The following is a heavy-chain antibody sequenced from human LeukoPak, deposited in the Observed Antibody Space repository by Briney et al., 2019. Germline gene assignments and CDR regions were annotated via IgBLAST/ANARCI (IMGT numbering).Heavy chain of an antibody. V-gene: IGHV5-51*01. CDR1: GYSFTSYW. CDR2: IYPGDSDT. Sequence: GESLKISCKGSGYSFTSYWIGWVRQMPGKGLEWMGIIYPGDSDTRYSTSFQGQVTISADKSISTAYLQWSSLKASDTAMYYCARRGTYYYDSSGYPGAFDIWGQGTMVTVSS. J-gene: IGHJ3*02. CDR3: ARRGTYYYDSSGYPGAFDI. D-gene: IGHD3-22*01.